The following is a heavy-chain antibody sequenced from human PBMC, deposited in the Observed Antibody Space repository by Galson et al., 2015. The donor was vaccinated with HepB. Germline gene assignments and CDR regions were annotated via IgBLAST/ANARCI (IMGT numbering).Heavy chain of an antibody. Sequence: SLRLSCAASGFTFSSYAMHWVRQAPGKGLEWVAVISYDGSNKYYADSVKGRFTISRDNSKNTLYLQMNSLRAEDTAVYYCARDHDYGDYVFYRPGDYWGQGTLVTVSS. V-gene: IGHV3-30-3*01. J-gene: IGHJ4*02. D-gene: IGHD4-17*01. CDR1: GFTFSSYA. CDR3: ARDHDYGDYVFYRPGDY. CDR2: ISYDGSNK.